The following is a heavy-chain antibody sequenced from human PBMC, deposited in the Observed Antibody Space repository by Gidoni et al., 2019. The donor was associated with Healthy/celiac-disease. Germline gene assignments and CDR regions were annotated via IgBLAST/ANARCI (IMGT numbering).Heavy chain of an antibody. D-gene: IGHD6-13*01. CDR1: GFTFSSSW. J-gene: IGHJ6*02. CDR2: IKSEGSST. Sequence: EVQLVESGGGLVQPGGSLRLSCAASGFTFSSSWMHWVRQAPGKGLVLVSRIKSEGSSTSYADSVKGRFTISRDNAKNTLYLQMNSLRAEDTAVYYCARDREAAATYYYYYYGMDVWGQGTTVTVSS. CDR3: ARDREAAATYYYYYYGMDV. V-gene: IGHV3-74*01.